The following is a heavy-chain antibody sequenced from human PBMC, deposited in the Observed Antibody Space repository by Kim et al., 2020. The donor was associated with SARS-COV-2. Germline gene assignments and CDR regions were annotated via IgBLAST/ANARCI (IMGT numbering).Heavy chain of an antibody. V-gene: IGHV3-23*01. CDR1: GFTFSSYA. J-gene: IGHJ4*02. CDR2: ISGSGGST. CDR3: ARRRDFSGSYRIDY. D-gene: IGHD1-26*01. Sequence: GGSLRLSCAASGFTFSSYAMSWVRQAPGKGLEWVSAISGSGGSTYYADSVKGRFTISRDNSKNTLYLQMNSLRAEDTAVYYCARRRDFSGSYRIDYWGQGTLVTVSS.